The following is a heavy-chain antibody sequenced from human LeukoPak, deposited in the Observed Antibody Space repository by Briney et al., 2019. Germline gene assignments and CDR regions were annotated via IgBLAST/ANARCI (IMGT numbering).Heavy chain of an antibody. V-gene: IGHV3-23*01. Sequence: GGSLRLSCAASGFTFSDYYMSWVRQAPGKGLEWVSAISGSGGSTYYADSVKGRFTISRDNSKNTLYLQMNSLRAEDTAVYYCAKEMVVYDTSGDTPWGQGTLVTVSS. CDR1: GFTFSDYY. D-gene: IGHD3-22*01. CDR2: ISGSGGST. CDR3: AKEMVVYDTSGDTP. J-gene: IGHJ5*02.